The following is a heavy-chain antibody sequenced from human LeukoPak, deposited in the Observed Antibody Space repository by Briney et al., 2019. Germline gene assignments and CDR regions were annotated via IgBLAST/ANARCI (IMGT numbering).Heavy chain of an antibody. CDR3: ARGPEIVATIWSYYYNYMDV. D-gene: IGHD5-12*01. CDR1: GYTVTGYY. V-gene: IGHV1-2*02. CDR2: INPNSGGT. J-gene: IGHJ6*03. Sequence: GASVKVSCKASGYTVTGYYMHWVRQAPGQGLEWMGWINPNSGGTNYAQKFQGRVTMTSDTSISTAYMELSRLRSDDTAVYYCARGPEIVATIWSYYYNYMDVWGKGTTVTVSS.